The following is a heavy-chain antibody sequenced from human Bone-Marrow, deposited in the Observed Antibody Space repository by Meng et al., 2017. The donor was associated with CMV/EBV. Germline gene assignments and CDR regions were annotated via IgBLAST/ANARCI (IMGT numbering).Heavy chain of an antibody. CDR3: AKGPHYYDSSGFDY. CDR2: IRYDGNNK. V-gene: IGHV3-30*02. Sequence: GGSLRLSCAASGFIFTSHGMHWVRQAPGKGLEWVSFIRYDGNNKYYADSVRGRFTVSRDNSKNTLYLQMDSLRAEDTAVYYCAKGPHYYDSSGFDYWGQGTLVTVSS. CDR1: GFIFTSHG. D-gene: IGHD3-22*01. J-gene: IGHJ4*02.